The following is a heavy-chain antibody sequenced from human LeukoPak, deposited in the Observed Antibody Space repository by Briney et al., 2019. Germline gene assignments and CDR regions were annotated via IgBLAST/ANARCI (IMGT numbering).Heavy chain of an antibody. CDR1: GGSVSSGSYY. CDR3: ARGADSSGLFDY. D-gene: IGHD3-22*01. J-gene: IGHJ4*02. CDR2: ISYTGST. V-gene: IGHV4-61*01. Sequence: SETLSLTCTVSGGSVSSGSYYWSWIRQPPGKGLEYIGYISYTGSTNYNPSLKSRVTISVDTSKDQFSLKLSSVTAADTAVYYCARGADSSGLFDYWGQGTLVTVSS.